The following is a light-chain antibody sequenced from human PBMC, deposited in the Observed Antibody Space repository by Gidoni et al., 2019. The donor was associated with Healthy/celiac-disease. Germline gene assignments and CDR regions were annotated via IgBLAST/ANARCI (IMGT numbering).Light chain of an antibody. CDR2: KAS. Sequence: IQMPQSPSTLSASVADRVTITCRASQSISTWLACYQQKPGKAPKLLIYKASSLESGVPSRFSGSGSGTECTLTISRLQPDDFATYYCQQYNSYSWAFGQGTKVEIK. V-gene: IGKV1-5*03. CDR3: QQYNSYSWA. J-gene: IGKJ1*01. CDR1: QSISTW.